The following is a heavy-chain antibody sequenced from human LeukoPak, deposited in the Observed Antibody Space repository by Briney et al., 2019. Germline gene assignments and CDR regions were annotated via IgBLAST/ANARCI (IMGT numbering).Heavy chain of an antibody. CDR2: TYYGGNT. D-gene: IGHD6-25*01. Sequence: SETLSLTCTVSGGSISSSSYYWGWIRQPPGKGLEWIGNTYYGGNTYYNPSLKSRVTISVDTSKNQFSLELNSVTAADTALYYCAAAFDYWGQGTLVTVSS. J-gene: IGHJ4*02. CDR1: GGSISSSSYY. V-gene: IGHV4-39*01. CDR3: AAAFDY.